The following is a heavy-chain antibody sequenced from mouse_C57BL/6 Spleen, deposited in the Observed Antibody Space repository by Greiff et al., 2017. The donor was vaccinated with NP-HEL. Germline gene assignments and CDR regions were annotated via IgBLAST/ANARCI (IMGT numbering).Heavy chain of an antibody. J-gene: IGHJ1*03. CDR3: ARHYPPSWYFDV. V-gene: IGHV5-6*01. CDR1: GFTFSSYG. Sequence: EVMLVESGGDLVKPGGSLKLSCAASGFTFSSYGMSWVRQTPDKRLEWVATISSGGSYTYYPDSVKGRFTISRDNAKNTLYLQMSSLKSEDTAMYYCARHYPPSWYFDVWGTGTTVTVSS. CDR2: ISSGGSYT.